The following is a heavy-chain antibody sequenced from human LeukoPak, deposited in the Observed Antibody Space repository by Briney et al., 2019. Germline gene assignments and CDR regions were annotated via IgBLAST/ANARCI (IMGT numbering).Heavy chain of an antibody. J-gene: IGHJ6*03. CDR1: GGSISSGSYY. D-gene: IGHD3-22*01. CDR2: IYTSGST. CDR3: ARLAYYYDSSGYYSNYYYYYMDV. Sequence: PSETLSLTCTVSGGSISSGSYYWSWIRQPAGKGLEWIGRIYTSGSTNYNPSRKSRVTISVDTSKNQCSLKLSSVTAADTAVYYCARLAYYYDSSGYYSNYYYYYMDVWGKGNPVTVSS. V-gene: IGHV4-61*02.